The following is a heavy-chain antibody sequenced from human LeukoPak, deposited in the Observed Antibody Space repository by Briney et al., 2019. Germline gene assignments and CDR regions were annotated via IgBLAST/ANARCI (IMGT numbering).Heavy chain of an antibody. V-gene: IGHV4-39*07. J-gene: IGHJ4*02. Sequence: QPSETLSLTCTVSGGSISSSSYYWGWIRQPPGKGLEWIGSIYYSGSTYYNPSLKSRVTISVDRSKNQFSLKLSSVTAADTAVYYCARQARPFGVVIIADADYWGQGTLVTVS. CDR3: ARQARPFGVVIIADADY. CDR1: GGSISSSSYY. CDR2: IYYSGST. D-gene: IGHD3-3*01.